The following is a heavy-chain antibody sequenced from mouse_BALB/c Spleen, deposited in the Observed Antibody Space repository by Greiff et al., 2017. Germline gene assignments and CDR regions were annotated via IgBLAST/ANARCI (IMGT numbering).Heavy chain of an antibody. D-gene: IGHD1-2*01. Sequence: EVHLVESGGGLVQPGGSRKLSCAASGFTFSSFGMHWVRQAPEKGLEWVAYISSGSSTIYYADTVKGRFTISRDNPKNTLFLQMTSLRSEDTAMYYCARWNITTAMDYWGQGTSVTVSS. CDR3: ARWNITTAMDY. CDR2: ISSGSSTI. CDR1: GFTFSSFG. V-gene: IGHV5-17*02. J-gene: IGHJ4*01.